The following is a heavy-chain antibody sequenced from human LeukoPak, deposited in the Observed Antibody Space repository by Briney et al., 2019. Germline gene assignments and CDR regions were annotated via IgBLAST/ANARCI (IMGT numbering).Heavy chain of an antibody. J-gene: IGHJ4*02. CDR3: ARAVVGATSGEFDY. CDR2: INHSGST. D-gene: IGHD1-26*01. CDR1: GGSFSGYY. Sequence: KSSETLSLTCAVYGGSFSGYYWSWIRQPPGKGLEWIGEINHSGSTNYNPSLKSRVTISVATSKNQFSLKLSSVTAADTAVYYCARAVVGATSGEFDYWGQGTLVTVSS. V-gene: IGHV4-34*01.